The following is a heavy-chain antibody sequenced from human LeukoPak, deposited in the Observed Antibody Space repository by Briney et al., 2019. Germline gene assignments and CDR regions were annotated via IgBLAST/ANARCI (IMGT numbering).Heavy chain of an antibody. D-gene: IGHD3-9*01. V-gene: IGHV4-39*01. CDR2: IYYSGST. J-gene: IGHJ4*02. CDR1: GGSISSSSYY. CDR3: ARQGGILTGYDSVRGDFDY. Sequence: PSETLSLTCTLSGGSISSSSYYWGWIRQPPGKGLEWIGSIYYSGSTYYNPSLKSRVTISVDTSKNQFSLKLSSVTAADTAVYYCARQGGILTGYDSVRGDFDYWGQGTLVTVSS.